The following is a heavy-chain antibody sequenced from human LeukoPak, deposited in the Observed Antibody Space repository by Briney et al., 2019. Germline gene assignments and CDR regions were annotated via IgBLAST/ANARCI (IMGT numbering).Heavy chain of an antibody. J-gene: IGHJ4*02. V-gene: IGHV3-15*01. CDR3: TSPGAMVTTFDY. D-gene: IGHD5-18*01. CDR1: GFTVSSSF. CDR2: IKSKTDGGTA. Sequence: GGSLRLSCAASGFTVSSSFMSWVRQAPGKGLEWVGRIKSKTDGGTADYAAPVKGRFTISRDDSKNTLYLQMNSLKTEDTAVYYCTSPGAMVTTFDYWGQGTLVTVSS.